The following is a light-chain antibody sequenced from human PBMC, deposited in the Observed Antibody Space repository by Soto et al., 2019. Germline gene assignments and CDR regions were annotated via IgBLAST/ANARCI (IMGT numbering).Light chain of an antibody. V-gene: IGLV2-8*01. J-gene: IGLJ1*01. CDR1: SSDIGAYIY. Sequence: QSVLTQPPSASGSPRQSVTISCTGTSSDIGAYIYVSWCQQHPGKAPKLMISEVSRRPSGVPERFSGSKSGNTASLTVSGLQADDEAHYYCSSYAGSNNFVFGTGTKVTVL. CDR3: SSYAGSNNFV. CDR2: EVS.